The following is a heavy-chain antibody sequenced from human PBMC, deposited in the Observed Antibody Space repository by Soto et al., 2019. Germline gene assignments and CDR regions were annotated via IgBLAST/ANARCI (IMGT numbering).Heavy chain of an antibody. CDR3: ARVRDPRGDSLIDY. CDR2: IWYDGSNK. V-gene: IGHV3-33*01. CDR1: GFTFSSYG. Sequence: QVQLVESGGGVVQPGRSLRLSCAASGFTFSSYGMHWVRQAPGKGLEWVAVIWYDGSNKYYADSVKGRFTISRDNSKNPLYLQMSSLRAEDTAVYYCARVRDPRGDSLIDYWGQGTLVTVSS. J-gene: IGHJ4*02. D-gene: IGHD2-21*02.